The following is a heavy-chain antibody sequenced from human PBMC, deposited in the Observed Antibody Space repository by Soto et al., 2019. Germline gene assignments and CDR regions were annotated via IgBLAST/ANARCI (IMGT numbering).Heavy chain of an antibody. Sequence: EVQLVESGGGLVTPWGSLRLSCAASGFTLSSYSMNWVRQAPGKGLEWVSSSSSTSAYIYYADSVKGRFTISRDNAKNSLYLQMNSLRAEDTAVYYCAREKSGEDAWYFDLWGRGTLVTVSS. CDR1: GFTLSSYS. V-gene: IGHV3-21*01. J-gene: IGHJ2*01. CDR2: SSSTSAYI. D-gene: IGHD1-26*01. CDR3: AREKSGEDAWYFDL.